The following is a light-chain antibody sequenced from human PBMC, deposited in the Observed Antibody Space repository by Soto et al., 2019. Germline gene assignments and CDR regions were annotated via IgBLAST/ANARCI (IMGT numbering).Light chain of an antibody. Sequence: DIQMTQSPSSLSASVRDRVTITCRASQSISSYLNWYQQKPGKAPKLLIYDASSLHSGVPLRFSGSGSGTEFTLAISSLQPDDFATYYCQQYKSHSWTFGQGTKVDVK. CDR1: QSISSY. J-gene: IGKJ1*01. V-gene: IGKV1-39*01. CDR2: DAS. CDR3: QQYKSHSWT.